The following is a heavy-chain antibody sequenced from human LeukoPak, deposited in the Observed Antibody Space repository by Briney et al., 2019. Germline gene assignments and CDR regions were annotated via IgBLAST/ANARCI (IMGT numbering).Heavy chain of an antibody. V-gene: IGHV4-39*01. Sequence: SETLSLTCTVSGGSISSYYWGWIRQPPGKGLEWIGSIYYSGSTYYNPSLKSRVTISVDTSKNQFSLKLSSVTAADTAVYYCASLRERSYYARGFDYWGQGTLVTVSS. CDR1: GGSISSYY. J-gene: IGHJ4*02. CDR3: ASLRERSYYARGFDY. D-gene: IGHD1-26*01. CDR2: IYYSGST.